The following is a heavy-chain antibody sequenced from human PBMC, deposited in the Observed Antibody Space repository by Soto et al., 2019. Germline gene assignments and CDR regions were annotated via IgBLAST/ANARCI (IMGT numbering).Heavy chain of an antibody. V-gene: IGHV3-66*01. J-gene: IGHJ6*04. CDR3: TRDDVHFNVDRYYGVPMDV. CDR2: IQSGGTT. D-gene: IGHD4-17*01. CDR1: GFSVSSKY. Sequence: EVQLVASGGDLVQPGGSLRLSCAAYGFSVSSKYMSWVRQATGKGLEWVSIIQSGGTTYYAGSVKGRFTISRDYSENTLFLQMNSLRVDDTAVYYCTRDDVHFNVDRYYGVPMDVWGKGTTVTVSA.